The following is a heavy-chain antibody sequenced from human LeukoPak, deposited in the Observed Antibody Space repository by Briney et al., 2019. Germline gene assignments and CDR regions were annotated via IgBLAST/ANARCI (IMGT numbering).Heavy chain of an antibody. Sequence: KASGTLSLTCTVSGGSISSYYWSWIRQPAGKGLEWIGRIYTSGSTNYNPSLKSRVTMSVDTSKNQFSLRLTSVTAADTAVYYCARQTGSGLFILPGGQGTLVTVSS. D-gene: IGHD3/OR15-3a*01. J-gene: IGHJ4*02. V-gene: IGHV4-4*07. CDR1: GGSISSYY. CDR2: IYTSGST. CDR3: ARQTGSGLFILP.